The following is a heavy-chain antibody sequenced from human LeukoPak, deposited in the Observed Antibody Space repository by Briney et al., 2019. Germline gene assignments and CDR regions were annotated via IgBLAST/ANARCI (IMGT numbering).Heavy chain of an antibody. CDR3: VRGLFDSSGYAYFDY. CDR2: IYYSGST. J-gene: IGHJ4*02. Sequence: SWIRQHPGKGLEWIGYIYYSGSTYYNPSLKSRVTISVDTSKNQFSLMLSSVTAADTAVYYCVRGLFDSSGYAYFDYWGQGTLVTVSS. D-gene: IGHD3-22*01. V-gene: IGHV4-31*02.